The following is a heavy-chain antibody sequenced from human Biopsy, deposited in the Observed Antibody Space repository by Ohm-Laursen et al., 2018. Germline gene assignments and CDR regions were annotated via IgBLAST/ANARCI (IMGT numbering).Heavy chain of an antibody. CDR1: GGSIRSDY. D-gene: IGHD3-3*01. CDR3: ARLYRLDDYWNDDPPDAFDV. J-gene: IGHJ3*01. CDR2: ISGRGAT. V-gene: IGHV4-59*07. Sequence: PSDTLSLTCTVSGGSIRSDYWSWIRQSPRKGLEWIGHISGRGATNYNPSLRGRVTISVDTSKNQFSLKLSSVNAADTAVFFCARLYRLDDYWNDDPPDAFDVWGQGTMVTVSS.